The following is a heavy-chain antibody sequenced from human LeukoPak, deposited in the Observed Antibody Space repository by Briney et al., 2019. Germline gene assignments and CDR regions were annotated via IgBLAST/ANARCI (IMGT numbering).Heavy chain of an antibody. CDR1: GYTFTNHD. CDR3: ARGGPDDNYDDFDY. D-gene: IGHD4-11*01. Sequence: ASVKVSCKASGYTFTNHDINWVRQATGQRLEWMGWVSPNSGNTVYAQKVKGRVIMTMDPSMSTAYMELSSLLSEDTAVYYCARGGPDDNYDDFDYWGQGTLVTVAS. J-gene: IGHJ4*02. CDR2: VSPNSGNT. V-gene: IGHV1-8*01.